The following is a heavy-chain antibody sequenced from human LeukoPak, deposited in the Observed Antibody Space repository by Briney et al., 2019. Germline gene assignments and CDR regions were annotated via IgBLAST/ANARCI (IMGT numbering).Heavy chain of an antibody. Sequence: HPGGSLRLSXAASGFTFSSYEMNWVRQAPGKGLEWVSHISSSGTTIYYADSVKGRFTISRDNAKNSLYLQMNSLRAEDTAVYYCARETGYSSGWPVGWGQGTLVTVSS. D-gene: IGHD6-19*01. CDR2: ISSSGTTI. CDR3: ARETGYSSGWPVG. J-gene: IGHJ4*02. V-gene: IGHV3-48*03. CDR1: GFTFSSYE.